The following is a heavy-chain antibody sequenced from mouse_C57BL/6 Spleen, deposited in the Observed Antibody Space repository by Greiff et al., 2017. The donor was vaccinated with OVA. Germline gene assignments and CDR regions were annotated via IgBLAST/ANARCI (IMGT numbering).Heavy chain of an antibody. CDR3: ARTVVEPYAMDY. CDR1: GFTFSSYG. J-gene: IGHJ4*01. V-gene: IGHV5-6*02. D-gene: IGHD1-1*01. Sequence: DVMLVESGGDLVKPGGSLKLSCAASGFTFSSYGMSWVRQTPDKRLEWVATISSGGSYTYYPDSVKGRFTISRDNAKNTLYLQMSSLKSEDTAMYYCARTVVEPYAMDYWGQGTSVTVSS. CDR2: ISSGGSYT.